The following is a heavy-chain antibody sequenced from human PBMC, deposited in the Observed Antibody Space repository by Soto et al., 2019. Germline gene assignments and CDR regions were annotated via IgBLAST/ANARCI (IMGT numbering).Heavy chain of an antibody. CDR1: GGSVNGYY. Sequence: SETLSLTCAVYGGSVNGYYWNWIRQPPGKGLEWIGEINHTGGTHYNPSLKGRVTMSVDTSKNQFSLRLSSVTAADTAIYYCATRITAFGLLIPQFDPWGQGTQVTVSS. D-gene: IGHD3-3*01. V-gene: IGHV4-34*01. CDR3: ATRITAFGLLIPQFDP. CDR2: INHTGGT. J-gene: IGHJ5*02.